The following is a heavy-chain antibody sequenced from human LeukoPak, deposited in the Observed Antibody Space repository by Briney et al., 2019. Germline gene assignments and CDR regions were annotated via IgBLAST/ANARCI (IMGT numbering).Heavy chain of an antibody. CDR1: GGSISSYY. Sequence: SETLSPTCTVSGGSISSYYWSWIRQPPGKGLEWIGYIYYSGSTYYNPSLKSRVTISVDTSKNQFSLKLSSVTAADTAVYYCARNDYGDFHDAFDIWGQGTMVTVSS. V-gene: IGHV4-30-4*08. D-gene: IGHD4-17*01. CDR3: ARNDYGDFHDAFDI. CDR2: IYYSGST. J-gene: IGHJ3*02.